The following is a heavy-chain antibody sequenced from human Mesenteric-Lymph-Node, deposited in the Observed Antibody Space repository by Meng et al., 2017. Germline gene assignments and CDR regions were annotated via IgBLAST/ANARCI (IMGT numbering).Heavy chain of an antibody. V-gene: IGHV4-4*02. D-gene: IGHD6-19*01. J-gene: IGHJ4*02. Sequence: QLQEAGPGLVKPSGTLSLPCAGSGCSISISTWWSWVRQPPGKGLEWIGEIYHSGGTNYNPSLRGRVTISLDKSKNQFSLTLRSVTAADTAVYYCARDPYATGWAGWGQGTLVTVSS. CDR2: IYHSGGT. CDR3: ARDPYATGWAG. CDR1: GCSISISTW.